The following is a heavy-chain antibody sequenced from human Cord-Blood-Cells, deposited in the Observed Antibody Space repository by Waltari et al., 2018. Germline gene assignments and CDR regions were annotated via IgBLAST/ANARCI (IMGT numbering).Heavy chain of an antibody. D-gene: IGHD3-22*01. CDR1: GGTSSSYA. V-gene: IGHV1-69*01. Sequence: QVQLVQSGAEVKKPGSSVKVSCKASGGTSSSYALSWVRQAPGQGHEWMGGIIPIFGTANYAQKFQGRVTITADESTSTAYMELSSLRSEDTAVYYCARGSYDSSGYYYYYYYGMDVWGQGTTVTVSS. CDR2: IIPIFGTA. J-gene: IGHJ6*02. CDR3: ARGSYDSSGYYYYYYYGMDV.